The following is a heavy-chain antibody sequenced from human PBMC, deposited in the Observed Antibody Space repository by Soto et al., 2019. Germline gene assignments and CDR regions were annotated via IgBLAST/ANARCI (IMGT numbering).Heavy chain of an antibody. CDR1: GFNFNTYA. J-gene: IGHJ6*02. CDR3: AKDGGVGATTLYYYGMDV. CDR2: ISGGGGSI. D-gene: IGHD1-26*01. Sequence: EVQVLESGGGLVQPGGSLRLSCAASGFNFNTYAMSWVRQAPGKGLEWVSGISGGGGSIHYVDSVKGRFTISRDNSKNTLYLQMNSLRAEDTAVYYCAKDGGVGATTLYYYGMDVWGQGTTVTVSS. V-gene: IGHV3-23*01.